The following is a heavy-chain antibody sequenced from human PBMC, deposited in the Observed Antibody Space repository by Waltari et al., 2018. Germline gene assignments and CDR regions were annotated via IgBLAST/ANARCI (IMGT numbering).Heavy chain of an antibody. CDR1: GYSISSGYY. V-gene: IGHV4-38-2*02. CDR2: IYHSGGT. D-gene: IGHD1-7*01. CDR3: AREGGNWNYKFDY. J-gene: IGHJ4*02. Sequence: QVQLQESGPGLVKPSETLSLTCTVSGYSISSGYYWGWIRQPPGKGLEWIGGIYHSGGTYYNPSLKSRVTISVDTSKNQFSLKLSSVTAADTAVYYCAREGGNWNYKFDYWGQGTLVTVSS.